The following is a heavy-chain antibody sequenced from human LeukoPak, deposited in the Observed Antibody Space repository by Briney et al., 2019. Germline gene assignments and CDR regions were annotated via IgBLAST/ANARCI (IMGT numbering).Heavy chain of an antibody. D-gene: IGHD1-20*01. CDR2: ISGSGGST. J-gene: IGHJ6*02. CDR3: AREEYNWNAPGGMDV. V-gene: IGHV3-23*01. Sequence: PGGSLRLSCAASGFTFSSYAMSWVRQAPGNGLEWVSAISGSGGSTYYADSVKGRFTISRDNSKNTLYLQMNSLRAEDTAVYYCAREEYNWNAPGGMDVWGQGTTVTVSS. CDR1: GFTFSSYA.